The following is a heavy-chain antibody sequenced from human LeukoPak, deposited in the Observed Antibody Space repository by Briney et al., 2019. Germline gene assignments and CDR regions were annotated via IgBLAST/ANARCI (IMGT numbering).Heavy chain of an antibody. D-gene: IGHD3-3*01. CDR3: ATPPPEYYDFWSGYLQGNYFDY. CDR2: ISGSGGST. J-gene: IGHJ4*02. V-gene: IGHV3-23*01. CDR1: GFTFSSYA. Sequence: PGGSLRLSCAASGFTFSSYAMSWVRQAPGKGLEWVSAISGSGGSTYYADSVKGRFTISRDNSKSALYLQMNSLRAEDTAVHYCATPPPEYYDFWSGYLQGNYFDYWGQGTLVTVSS.